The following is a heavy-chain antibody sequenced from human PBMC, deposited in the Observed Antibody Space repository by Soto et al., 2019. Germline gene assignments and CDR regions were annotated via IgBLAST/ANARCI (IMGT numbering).Heavy chain of an antibody. J-gene: IGHJ4*02. D-gene: IGHD2-15*01. CDR2: INPSGGST. Sequence: QVQLVQSGAEVKKPGASVKVSCKASGYTFTSYYMHWVRQAPGQGLEWMGIINPSGGSTSYAQKFQGRVTMTRDTSTSTVYMELSSLRSEDTAVYYCARDRACSGGSCYYSGYDYWGQGTLVPVSS. V-gene: IGHV1-46*01. CDR1: GYTFTSYY. CDR3: ARDRACSGGSCYYSGYDY.